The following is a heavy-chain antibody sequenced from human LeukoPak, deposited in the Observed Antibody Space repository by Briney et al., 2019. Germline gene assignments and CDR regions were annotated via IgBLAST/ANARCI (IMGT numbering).Heavy chain of an antibody. V-gene: IGHV3-23*01. CDR3: TKQAGWGGYFSFLPFDF. D-gene: IGHD3-3*01. J-gene: IGHJ4*02. CDR2: FGHNGGIT. Sequence: TGGSLRLSCAASGFTFSYYGLSWVRQAPGKGLQWVSGFGHNGGITYADSVKGRFTISRDNSKNTLYLQMNSLRAEDTAVYFCTKQAGWGGYFSFLPFDFWGRGTLVTVSS. CDR1: GFTFSYYG.